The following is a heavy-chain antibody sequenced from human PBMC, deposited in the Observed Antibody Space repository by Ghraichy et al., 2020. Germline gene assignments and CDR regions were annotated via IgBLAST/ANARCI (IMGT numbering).Heavy chain of an antibody. CDR2: MNPNSGNT. J-gene: IGHJ6*02. CDR3: ARGSTMVRGVSPTGYYGMDV. Sequence: ASVKVSCKASGYTFTSYDINWVRQATGQGLEWMGWMNPNSGNTAYAQNFQGRVTMTRNTSISTAYMELSSLRSDDTAVYYCARGSTMVRGVSPTGYYGMDVWGQGTTVTVSS. CDR1: GYTFTSYD. D-gene: IGHD3-10*01. V-gene: IGHV1-8*01.